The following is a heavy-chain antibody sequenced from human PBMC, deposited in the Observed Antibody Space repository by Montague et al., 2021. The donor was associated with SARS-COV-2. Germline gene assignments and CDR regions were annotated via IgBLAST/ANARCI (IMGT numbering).Heavy chain of an antibody. V-gene: IGHV1-18*01. CDR1: GYTLTSYG. CDR2: ISAYNGNT. CDR3: AREGKPTYYDILTGYFGSTYFDY. Sequence: SVKVSCKASGYTLTSYGISWVRQAPGQGLEWMGWISAYNGNTNYAQKLQGRVTMTTDTSTSTAYMELRSLRSDDTAVYYCAREGKPTYYDILTGYFGSTYFDYWGQGTLVTVSS. J-gene: IGHJ4*02. D-gene: IGHD3-9*01.